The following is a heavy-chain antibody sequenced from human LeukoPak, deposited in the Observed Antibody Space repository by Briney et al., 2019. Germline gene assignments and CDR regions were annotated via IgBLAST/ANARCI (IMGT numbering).Heavy chain of an antibody. Sequence: PSETLSLTCTVSGGSISSFYWSWLRQPPGQGLEWIGYISTGGSTNYNPSLKSRVTISVDTSKNQFSLNLDSVTAADTAVYYCATSPGGFYFEYYFDYLGQGTLVTVSS. CDR2: ISTGGST. J-gene: IGHJ4*02. CDR3: ATSPGGFYFEYYFDY. V-gene: IGHV4-4*09. D-gene: IGHD2/OR15-2a*01. CDR1: GGSISSFY.